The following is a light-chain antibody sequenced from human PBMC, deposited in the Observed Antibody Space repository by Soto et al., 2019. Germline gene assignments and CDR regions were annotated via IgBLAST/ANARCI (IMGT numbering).Light chain of an antibody. J-gene: IGKJ2*01. V-gene: IGKV2-24*01. CDR3: MQAKQFPYT. Sequence: DIVMTQTPLSSPVTLGQPASISCRSSQGLVHSDGNTYLSWLQQRPGQPPRLLIYEISNRFSGVKDRFSGSGAGTDFTLKISRVEAEDVGISYCMQAKQFPYTFGQGTKLEIK. CDR1: QGLVHSDGNTY. CDR2: EIS.